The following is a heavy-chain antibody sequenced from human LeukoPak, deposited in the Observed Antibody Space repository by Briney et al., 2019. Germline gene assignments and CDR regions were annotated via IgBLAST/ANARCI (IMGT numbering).Heavy chain of an antibody. CDR2: INSNSGGT. D-gene: IGHD2-2*01. CDR3: ARAKKVVPAASYWFDP. CDR1: GYTFTGYY. J-gene: IGHJ5*02. Sequence: ASVKVSCKASGYTFTGYYMHWVRQAPGQGLEWMGRINSNSGGTNYAQKFQGRVTMTRDTSISTAYMELSRLRSDDTAVYYCARAKKVVPAASYWFDPWGQGTLVTVSS. V-gene: IGHV1-2*06.